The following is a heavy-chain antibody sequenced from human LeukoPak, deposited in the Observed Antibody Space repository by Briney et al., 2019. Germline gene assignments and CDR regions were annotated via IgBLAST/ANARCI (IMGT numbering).Heavy chain of an antibody. J-gene: IGHJ4*02. V-gene: IGHV3-30*02. Sequence: GGSLRLSCAASGFTFSSYGMHWVRQAPGKGLEWVAFIRYDGSNKYYADSVKGRFTISRDNSKNTLYLQMDSLRAEDTAVYYCARGGTSSWPPRPFDYWGQGTLVTVSS. CDR3: ARGGTSSWPPRPFDY. CDR2: IRYDGSNK. CDR1: GFTFSSYG. D-gene: IGHD6-13*01.